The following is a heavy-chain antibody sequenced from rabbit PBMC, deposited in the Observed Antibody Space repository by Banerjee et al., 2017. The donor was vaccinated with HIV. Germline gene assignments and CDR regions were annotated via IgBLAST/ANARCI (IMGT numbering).Heavy chain of an antibody. D-gene: IGHD7-1*01. J-gene: IGHJ2*01. V-gene: IGHV1S40*01. CDR3: ARGGGGYAGYGHGDDAFDP. CDR1: GFSFSRTYW. CDR2: IAASNSGRT. Sequence: QSLEESGGDLVKPGASLTLTCTASGFSFSRTYWICWVRQAPGKGLEWIACIAASNSGRTNYATWAKGRFTISRTSSTTVALQMTSLTVADTATYFCARGGGGYAGYGHGDDAFDPWGQGTLVTVS.